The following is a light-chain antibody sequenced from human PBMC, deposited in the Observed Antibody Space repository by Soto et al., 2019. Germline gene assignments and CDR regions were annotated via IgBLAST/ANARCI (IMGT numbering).Light chain of an antibody. Sequence: ENALTQSPATLSLSPGDTATLSCRATQSIRNYLAWYQQKLGQAPRLLIYDASKRATGIPARFSGSGSGTDFTLTISSLEPEDFAVYFCQQRSDWPPTFGQGTRLEIK. CDR1: QSIRNY. CDR2: DAS. CDR3: QQRSDWPPT. V-gene: IGKV3-11*01. J-gene: IGKJ5*01.